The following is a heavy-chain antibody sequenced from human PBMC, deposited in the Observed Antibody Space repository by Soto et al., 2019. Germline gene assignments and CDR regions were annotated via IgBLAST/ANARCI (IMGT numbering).Heavy chain of an antibody. CDR3: ARQAAAGKYYYAMDV. Sequence: PGESLKISCKGSGYSFTTYWIGWVRQMPGKGLEGMVIIYPGDSDTRYSPSFQGQVTISADKSINTTYLQWRSLKASDTAIYYCARQAAAGKYYYAMDVWGQGTTVTVSS. V-gene: IGHV5-51*01. D-gene: IGHD6-13*01. J-gene: IGHJ6*02. CDR1: GYSFTTYW. CDR2: IYPGDSDT.